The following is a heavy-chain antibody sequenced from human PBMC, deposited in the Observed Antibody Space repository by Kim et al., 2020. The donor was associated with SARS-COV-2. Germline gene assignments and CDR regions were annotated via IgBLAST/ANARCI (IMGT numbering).Heavy chain of an antibody. CDR1: GYTFTNFD. CDR2: MNPKTGNA. CDR3: AKVGTITANGFDS. D-gene: IGHD6-25*01. Sequence: ASVKVSCKASGYTFTNFDIDWVRQATGQGLEWMGWMNPKTGNAAYAQKFQGRVTMTRDTSIGTAYMELSGLTSEDTAVYFCAKVGTITANGFDSWGQGTL. J-gene: IGHJ5*01. V-gene: IGHV1-8*01.